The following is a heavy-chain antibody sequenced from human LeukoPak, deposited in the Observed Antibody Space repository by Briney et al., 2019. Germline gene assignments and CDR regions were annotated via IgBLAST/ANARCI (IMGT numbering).Heavy chain of an antibody. D-gene: IGHD2/OR15-2a*01. CDR3: ARELIEDQNWFDP. CDR1: GYTFSTYT. J-gene: IGHJ5*02. V-gene: IGHV1-18*01. Sequence: ASVKVSCKASGYTFSTYTISWVRQAPGQGLEWMGWISTDNGNTNYAQKLQGRLTMTTDASTSTAYMELRSLTSDDTAVYFCARELIEDQNWFDPWGQGTLVTVSS. CDR2: ISTDNGNT.